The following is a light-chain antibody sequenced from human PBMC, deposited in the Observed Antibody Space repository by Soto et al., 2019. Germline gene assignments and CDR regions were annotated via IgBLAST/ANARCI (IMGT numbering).Light chain of an antibody. CDR2: LNSDGSH. J-gene: IGLJ2*01. V-gene: IGLV4-69*01. Sequence: QLVLTQSPSASASLGASVKLTCTLSSGHSSYAIAWHQQQPEKGPRYLMKLNSDGSHSKGDGIPDRFSCSRSGAERYRTISSLQSEDEADYYCQTWGTGIVVFGGGTKRTVL. CDR1: SGHSSYA. CDR3: QTWGTGIVV.